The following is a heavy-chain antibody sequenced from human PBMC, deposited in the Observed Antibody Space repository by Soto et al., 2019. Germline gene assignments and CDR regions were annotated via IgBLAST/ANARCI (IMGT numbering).Heavy chain of an antibody. CDR2: IYYSGST. CDR3: ARHFGVLATRVYHYGMDV. Sequence: PSETLSLTCTVSGGSISSSSYYWGWIRQPPGKGLEWIGSIYYSGSTYYNPSLKSRVTISVDTSKNQFSLKLNSVTAADTAVYYCARHFGVLATRVYHYGMDVWGQGTTGTVSS. V-gene: IGHV4-39*01. CDR1: GGSISSSSYY. J-gene: IGHJ6*02. D-gene: IGHD2-15*01.